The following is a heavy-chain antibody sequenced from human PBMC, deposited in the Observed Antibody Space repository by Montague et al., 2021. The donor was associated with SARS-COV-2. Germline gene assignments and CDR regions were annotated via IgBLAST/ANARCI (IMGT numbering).Heavy chain of an antibody. J-gene: IGHJ3*01. CDR3: ARVSSNWSDAFDV. D-gene: IGHD6-13*01. CDR2: ISSGGTTI. CDR1: GFTFSDYY. V-gene: IGHV3-11*01. Sequence: SLRLSCAASGFTFSDYYMSWFRRAPGKGLEWLSYISSGGTTIFYADSVKGRLTISRDNAENSLYLQVNGLRGEDTAVYYCARVSSNWSDAFDVWGQGTMVTVS.